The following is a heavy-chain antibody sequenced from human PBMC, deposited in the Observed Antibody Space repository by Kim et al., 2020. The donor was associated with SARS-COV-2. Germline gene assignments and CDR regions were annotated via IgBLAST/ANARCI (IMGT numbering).Heavy chain of an antibody. D-gene: IGHD3-10*01. V-gene: IGHV1-24*01. Sequence: TIYAQKFQGRVTMTEDTSTDTAYMELSSLRSEDTAVYYCASMVRGVQLDYWGQGTPVTVSS. J-gene: IGHJ4*02. CDR2: T. CDR3: ASMVRGVQLDY.